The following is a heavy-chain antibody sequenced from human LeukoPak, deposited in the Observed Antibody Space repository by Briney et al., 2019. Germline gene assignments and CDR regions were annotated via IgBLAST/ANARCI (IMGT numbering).Heavy chain of an antibody. J-gene: IGHJ4*02. Sequence: PGGSLRLSCAASGFTFSNSWMHWVRQAPGKGLVWVSRINTDGDYTSYADSVKGRFTISRDNAKNTMYLQMNSLRAEDTAVYYCAGGYGGFWGQGTLVTVSS. CDR1: GFTFSNSW. V-gene: IGHV3-74*01. D-gene: IGHD5-12*01. CDR3: AGGYGGF. CDR2: INTDGDYT.